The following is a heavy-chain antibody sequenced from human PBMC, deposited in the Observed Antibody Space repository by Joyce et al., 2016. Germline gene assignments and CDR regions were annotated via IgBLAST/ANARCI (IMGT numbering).Heavy chain of an antibody. CDR1: GLDVSTNY. V-gene: IGHV3-53*01. Sequence: DVQLEASGGGLTPPGGSLSLSCAASGLDVSTNYISWVRQAPGKWLEWVSISYVSGSTYYADSVKGRFTISRDLSKNTVYLDMNNLRAEDTAIYYCARRGVARYFFDYWGQGSLVSVSS. CDR2: SYVSGST. D-gene: IGHD2-8*01. J-gene: IGHJ4*02. CDR3: ARRGVARYFFDY.